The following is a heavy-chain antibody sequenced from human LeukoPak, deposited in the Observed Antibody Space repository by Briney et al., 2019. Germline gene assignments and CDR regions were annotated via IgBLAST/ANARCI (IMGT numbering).Heavy chain of an antibody. Sequence: SETLSLTCTVSGGSISSYYWSWIRQPPGKGLEWIGYIYYSGSTNYNPSLKSRVTISVDTSKNQFSLKLSSVTAADTAVYYCARERSGSYYDYWGQGTLVTVSS. CDR3: ARERSGSYYDY. V-gene: IGHV4-59*01. D-gene: IGHD1-26*01. CDR2: IYYSGST. J-gene: IGHJ4*02. CDR1: GGSISSYY.